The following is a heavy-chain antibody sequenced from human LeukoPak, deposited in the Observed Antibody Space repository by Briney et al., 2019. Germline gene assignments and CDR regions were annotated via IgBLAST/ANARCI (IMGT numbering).Heavy chain of an antibody. V-gene: IGHV3-30*02. J-gene: IGHJ4*02. CDR1: GFSFSTYG. CDR2: MRYDGSAE. Sequence: GGSLRLSCAASGFSFSTYGMNWVRQAPGKGLEWVAFMRYDGSAEYHADSVMGRFTISRDNSNSTLFLQMNNLRSEDTAVYYCARGIVVVPAAPGPSDFDYWGQGTLVTVSS. D-gene: IGHD2-2*01. CDR3: ARGIVVVPAAPGPSDFDY.